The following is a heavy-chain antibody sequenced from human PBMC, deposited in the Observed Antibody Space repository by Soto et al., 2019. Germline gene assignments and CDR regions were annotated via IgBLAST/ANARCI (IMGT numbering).Heavy chain of an antibody. D-gene: IGHD5-12*01. CDR2: IYYSGST. CDR3: ARDRYSGYDGHFDY. CDR1: AGSINSYY. J-gene: IGHJ4*02. V-gene: IGHV4-59*01. Sequence: SETLSLTCTVSAGSINSYYWTWIRQPPGKGLEWIGYIYYSGSTNYNPSLKSRVTISVDRSKNQCSLKLTSVTAADTAVYYCARDRYSGYDGHFDYWGQGTLVTVSS.